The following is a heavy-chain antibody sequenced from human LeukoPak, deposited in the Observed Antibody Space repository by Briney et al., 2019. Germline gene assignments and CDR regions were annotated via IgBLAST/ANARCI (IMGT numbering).Heavy chain of an antibody. J-gene: IGHJ4*02. Sequence: GGSLRLSCATSGFTFSNYAMHWVRQAPGKGLEWVSGISWNSGSIGYADSVKGRFTISRDNAKNSLYLQMNSLRAEDTALYYCAKGSTYYYDSSGYYNDYWGQGTLVTVSS. V-gene: IGHV3-9*01. CDR1: GFTFSNYA. CDR3: AKGSTYYYDSSGYYNDY. D-gene: IGHD3-22*01. CDR2: ISWNSGSI.